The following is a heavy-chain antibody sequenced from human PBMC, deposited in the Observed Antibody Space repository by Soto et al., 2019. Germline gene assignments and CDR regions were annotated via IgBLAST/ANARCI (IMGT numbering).Heavy chain of an antibody. CDR2: IWQGGDT. D-gene: IGHD2-15*01. CDR1: GDSLNSDKW. J-gene: IGHJ3*01. CDR3: ARNAGGGGRCSTAFDV. Sequence: VQLQESGPGLVQPSGTLSLTCGVSGDSLNSDKWWSWVRQPPGKGLEWIGEIWQGGDTNYNPSLKSRATMSLDKSSKQFVLKLTSVTAAGTAVYYCARNAGGGGRCSTAFDVWGPGTTVTVS. V-gene: IGHV4-4*02.